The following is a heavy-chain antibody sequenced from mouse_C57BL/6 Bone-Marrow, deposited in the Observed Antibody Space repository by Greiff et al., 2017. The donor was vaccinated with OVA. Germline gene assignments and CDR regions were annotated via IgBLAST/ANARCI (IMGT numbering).Heavy chain of an antibody. CDR3: ARDSSGYVRMDY. D-gene: IGHD3-2*02. J-gene: IGHJ4*01. Sequence: QVQLQQSGAELVKPGASVKMSCKASGYTFTSYWITWVKQRPGQGLEWIGDIYPGSGSTNYNEKFKSKATLTVDTSSSTAYMQLSSLTSEDSAVYYCARDSSGYVRMDYWGQGTSVTVSS. CDR2: IYPGSGST. CDR1: GYTFTSYW. V-gene: IGHV1-55*01.